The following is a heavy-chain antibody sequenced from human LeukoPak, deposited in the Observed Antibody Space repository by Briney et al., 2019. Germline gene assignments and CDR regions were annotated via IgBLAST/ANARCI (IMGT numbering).Heavy chain of an antibody. V-gene: IGHV3-21*01. CDR3: ARAAPLGQWLPYFDY. J-gene: IGHJ4*02. CDR1: GFTFSSYS. D-gene: IGHD5-12*01. Sequence: SGGSLRLSCAASGFTFSSYSMNWVRQAPGKGLEWVSSISSTGSYIFYADSVKGRFTISRDNAKNTLYLQMNSLRAEDTAVYYCARAAPLGQWLPYFDYWGQGSLVTVSS. CDR2: ISSTGSYI.